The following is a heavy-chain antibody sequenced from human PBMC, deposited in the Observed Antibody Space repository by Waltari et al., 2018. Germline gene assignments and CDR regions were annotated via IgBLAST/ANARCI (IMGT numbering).Heavy chain of an antibody. D-gene: IGHD3-3*01. Sequence: QLQLQESGPGLVKPSETLSLTCTVSGGSISSSSYYWGGIRQPPGKGLEWIGSIYYSGSTYYNPSLKSRVTISVDTSKNQFSLKLSSVTAADTAVYYCACITIFGVVAYYWGQGTLVTVSS. V-gene: IGHV4-39*07. CDR2: IYYSGST. CDR3: ACITIFGVVAYY. J-gene: IGHJ4*02. CDR1: GGSISSSSYY.